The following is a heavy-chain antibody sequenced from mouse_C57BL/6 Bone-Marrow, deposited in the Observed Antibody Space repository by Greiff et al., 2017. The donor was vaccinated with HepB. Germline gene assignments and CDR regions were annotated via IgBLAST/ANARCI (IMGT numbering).Heavy chain of an antibody. CDR1: GYAFTNYL. D-gene: IGHD2-3*01. Sequence: QVQLKESGAELVRPGTSVKVSCKASGYAFTNYLIEWVKQRPGQGLEWIGVINPGSGGTNYNEKFKGKATLTADKSSSTAYMQLSSLTSEDSAVYFCARRWAYAMDYWGQGTSVTVSS. V-gene: IGHV1-54*01. CDR2: INPGSGGT. J-gene: IGHJ4*01. CDR3: ARRWAYAMDY.